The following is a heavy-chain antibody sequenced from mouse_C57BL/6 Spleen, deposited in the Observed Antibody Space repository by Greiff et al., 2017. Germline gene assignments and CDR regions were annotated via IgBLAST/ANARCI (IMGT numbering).Heavy chain of an antibody. Sequence: EVKLMESGGGLVQPGGSLKLSCAASGFTFSDYYMYWVRQTPEKRLEWVAYISNGGGSTYYPDTVKGRFTISRDNAKNTLYLQMSRLKSEDTAMYYCARRGITTRYYYAMDYWGQGTSGTVSS. CDR2: ISNGGGST. CDR1: GFTFSDYY. V-gene: IGHV5-12*01. CDR3: ARRGITTRYYYAMDY. D-gene: IGHD2-4*01. J-gene: IGHJ4*01.